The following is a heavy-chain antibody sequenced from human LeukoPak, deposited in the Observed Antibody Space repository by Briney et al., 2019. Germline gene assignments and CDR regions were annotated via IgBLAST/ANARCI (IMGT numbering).Heavy chain of an antibody. J-gene: IGHJ4*02. CDR1: GGSISSYY. D-gene: IGHD6-6*01. V-gene: IGHV4-59*01. CDR3: ATGPYSSSSWFDY. Sequence: PSETLFLTCTVSGGSISSYYWSWIRQPPGKGLEWIGYIYYSGSTNYNPSLKSRVTISVDTSKNQFSLKLSSVTAADTAVYYCATGPYSSSSWFDYWGQGTLVTVSS. CDR2: IYYSGST.